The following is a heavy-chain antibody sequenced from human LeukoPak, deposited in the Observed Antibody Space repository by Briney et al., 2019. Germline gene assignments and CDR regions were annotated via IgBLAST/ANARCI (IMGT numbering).Heavy chain of an antibody. CDR1: GFTFSSYA. D-gene: IGHD6-13*01. CDR3: AKDLRYSSSWYELDY. Sequence: GGSLRLSCAASGFTFSSYAMSWVRQAPEKGLEWVSAISGSGSSTYYADSVKGRFTISRDNSKNTLYLQMNSLRAEDTAVYYCAKDLRYSSSWYELDYWGQGTLVTVSS. CDR2: ISGSGSST. J-gene: IGHJ4*02. V-gene: IGHV3-23*01.